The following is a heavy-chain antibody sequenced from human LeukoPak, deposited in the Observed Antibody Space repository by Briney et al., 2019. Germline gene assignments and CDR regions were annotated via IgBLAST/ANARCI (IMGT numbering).Heavy chain of an antibody. J-gene: IGHJ4*02. CDR3: ARTYGGDGGQRFDY. CDR2: IGSSSDYI. D-gene: IGHD2-21*02. CDR1: GFSFSNSS. Sequence: GGSLRLSCAASGFSFSNSSMNWVRQAPGKGLEWVSSIGSSSDYIYYADSVKDRFTISRDNAKNSLYLQMNSLRAEDTAIYYCARTYGGDGGQRFDYWGQGTLVTVSS. V-gene: IGHV3-21*01.